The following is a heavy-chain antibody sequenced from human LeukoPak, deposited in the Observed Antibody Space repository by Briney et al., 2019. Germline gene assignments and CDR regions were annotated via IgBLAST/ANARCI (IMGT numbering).Heavy chain of an antibody. CDR2: ISAYNGNT. V-gene: IGHV1-18*01. Sequence: ASVKVSCKASGYTFTSYGISWVRQAPGQGLEWMGWISAYNGNTNYAQKLQGRVTMTTDTSTSTAYMELRSLRSDDTAVYYCARVIVVVPAAMRAFDIWGQGTMVTVPS. J-gene: IGHJ3*02. CDR3: ARVIVVVPAAMRAFDI. CDR1: GYTFTSYG. D-gene: IGHD2-2*01.